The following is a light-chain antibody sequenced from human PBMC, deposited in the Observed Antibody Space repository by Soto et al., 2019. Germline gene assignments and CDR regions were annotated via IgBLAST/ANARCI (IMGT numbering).Light chain of an antibody. J-gene: IGLJ3*02. CDR3: SSFTSNSTWV. CDR1: SSDVGGYNY. CDR2: EVS. Sequence: QSALTQPASVSGSPGQSITISCTGTSSDVGGYNYVSWYQHHPGKDPKLLIYEVSNRPSGVSHRFSGSKSGNTASLTISGLQAEDEADYYCSSFTSNSTWVFGAGTKLTVL. V-gene: IGLV2-14*01.